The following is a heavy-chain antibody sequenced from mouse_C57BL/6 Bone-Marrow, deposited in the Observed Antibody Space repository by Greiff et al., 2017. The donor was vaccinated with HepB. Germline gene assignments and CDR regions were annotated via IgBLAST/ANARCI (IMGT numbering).Heavy chain of an antibody. Sequence: QVQLQQPGAELVKPGASVKLSCKASGYTFTSYWMQWVKQRPGQGLEWIGEIDPSDSYTNYNQKFKGKATLTVDTSSSTAYMQLSSLTSEDSAVDYCASIYDETPFAYWGQGTLVTVSA. CDR3: ASIYDETPFAY. J-gene: IGHJ3*01. D-gene: IGHD2-12*01. CDR2: IDPSDSYT. V-gene: IGHV1-50*01. CDR1: GYTFTSYW.